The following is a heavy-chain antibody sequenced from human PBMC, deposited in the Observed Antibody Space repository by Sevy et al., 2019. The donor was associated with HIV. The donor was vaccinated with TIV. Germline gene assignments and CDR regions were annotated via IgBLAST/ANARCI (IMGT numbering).Heavy chain of an antibody. CDR2: ISGSGGST. D-gene: IGHD6-19*01. Sequence: GGSLRLSCAASGFPLRNYAMSWVRQAPGKGLEWVSSISGSGGSTYYADSVKGRFTISRDNFQNTLDLEMNSLRAEDTAVYYCEKDGAVAPSDYWGQGTLVTVSS. CDR1: GFPLRNYA. V-gene: IGHV3-23*01. CDR3: EKDGAVAPSDY. J-gene: IGHJ4*02.